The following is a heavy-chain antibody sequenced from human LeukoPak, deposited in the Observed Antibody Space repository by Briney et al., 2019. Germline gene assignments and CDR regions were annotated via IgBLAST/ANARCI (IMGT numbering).Heavy chain of an antibody. D-gene: IGHD3-3*01. CDR1: GFTFSSYA. CDR2: ISYDGSNK. J-gene: IGHJ4*02. CDR3: ASNDLSSYY. Sequence: GGSLRLSCAASGFTFSSYAMHWVRQAPGKGLEWVAVISYDGSNKYYADSVKGRFTISRDNSKNTLYLQMNSLRTEDTAVYYCASNDLSSYYWGQGTLVTVSS. V-gene: IGHV3-30-3*01.